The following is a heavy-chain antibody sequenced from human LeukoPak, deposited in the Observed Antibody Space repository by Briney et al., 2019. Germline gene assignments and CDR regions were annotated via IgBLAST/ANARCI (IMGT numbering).Heavy chain of an antibody. D-gene: IGHD3-9*01. CDR1: GFTFSSYA. Sequence: GGSLRLSCAASGFTFSSYAMSWVRQAPGKGLEWLSAISVSGGSTYYADSVKGRFTISRDNSKNTLYLQMNSLRAEGTAVYYCAKNYDILTGLPDYWGQGTLVTVSS. V-gene: IGHV3-23*01. CDR2: ISVSGGST. CDR3: AKNYDILTGLPDY. J-gene: IGHJ4*02.